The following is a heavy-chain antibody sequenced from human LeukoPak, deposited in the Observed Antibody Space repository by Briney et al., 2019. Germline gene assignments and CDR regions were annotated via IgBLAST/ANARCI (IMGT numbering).Heavy chain of an antibody. Sequence: GGSLRLSCVASGFISSTYGMHWVRQAPGKGLEWVAVIWYDGSNMYYADSVKGRFTISRDNSKNTLYLEMNSLRAEDTAVYYCARDRGVAGRYYYFDYWGQGTLVTVSS. CDR1: GFISSTYG. CDR3: ARDRGVAGRYYYFDY. D-gene: IGHD6-19*01. V-gene: IGHV3-33*01. CDR2: IWYDGSNM. J-gene: IGHJ4*02.